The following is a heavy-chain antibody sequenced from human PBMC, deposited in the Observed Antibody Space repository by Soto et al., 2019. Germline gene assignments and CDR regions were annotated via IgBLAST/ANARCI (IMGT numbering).Heavy chain of an antibody. CDR2: INHSGST. J-gene: IGHJ4*02. CDR1: GGSFSGYY. V-gene: IGHV4-34*01. Sequence: SETLSLTCAVYGGSFSGYYWSWIRQPPGKGLEWIGEINHSGSTNYNPSLKSRVTISVDTSKNQFSLKLSSVTAADTAVYYCARKMVRGVPGPYFDYWGQGTLVTVSS. CDR3: ARKMVRGVPGPYFDY. D-gene: IGHD3-10*01.